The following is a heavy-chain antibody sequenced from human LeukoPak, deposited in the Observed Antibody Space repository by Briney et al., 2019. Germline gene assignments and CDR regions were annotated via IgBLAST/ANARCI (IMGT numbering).Heavy chain of an antibody. CDR1: GGTFISYA. CDR2: IIPIFGTA. Sequence: SVKVSCKASGGTFISYAISWVRQAPGQGLEWMGEIIPIFGTANNAQKFQGRVTITADESTSTAYMELSSLRSEDTAVYYCARDIKLGYFDYWGQGTLVTVSS. V-gene: IGHV1-69*01. D-gene: IGHD7-27*01. CDR3: ARDIKLGYFDY. J-gene: IGHJ4*02.